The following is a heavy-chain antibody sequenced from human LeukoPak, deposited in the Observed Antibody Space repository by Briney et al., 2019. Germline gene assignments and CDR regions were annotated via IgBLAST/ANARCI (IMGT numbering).Heavy chain of an antibody. V-gene: IGHV3-66*01. CDR2: IYSGGST. CDR1: GFTVSSNY. D-gene: IGHD6-19*01. Sequence: GGSLRLSSAASGFTVSSNYMSWVRQAPGKGLEWVSVIYSGGSTYYADSVKGRFTISRDNSKNTLYLQMNSLRAEDTAVYYCARDDVSAGNPSYYYYGMDVWGQGTTVTVSS. CDR3: ARDDVSAGNPSYYYYGMDV. J-gene: IGHJ6*02.